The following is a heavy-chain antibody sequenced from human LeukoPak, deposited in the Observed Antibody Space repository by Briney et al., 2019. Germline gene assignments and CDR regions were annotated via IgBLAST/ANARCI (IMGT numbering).Heavy chain of an antibody. CDR2: INPGSAT. CDR1: GFTFTTYY. D-gene: IGHD3-10*01. V-gene: IGHV1-46*01. J-gene: IGHJ4*02. Sequence: ASVKVSCKASGFTFTTYYLHWVRQAPGQGLEWMGLINPGSATNYAQKFQGRVTMTRDTSTSTVYMELSTLTSEDTAVYYCVRGESGGYFDFWGQGALVTVSS. CDR3: VRGESGGYFDF.